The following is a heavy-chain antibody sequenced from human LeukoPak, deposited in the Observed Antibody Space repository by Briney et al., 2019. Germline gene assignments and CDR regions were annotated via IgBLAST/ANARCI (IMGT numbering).Heavy chain of an antibody. CDR3: ARDGYSSGWNFDY. CDR1: GFTFSSYA. V-gene: IGHV3-23*01. CDR2: ISGSGGVT. D-gene: IGHD6-19*01. Sequence: GGSLRLSCAASGFTFSSYAMSWVRQGPGKGLEWVSGISGSGGVTYHADSVKGRFTISRENSKNTLYLQMNSLRAEDTAVYYCARDGYSSGWNFDYWGQGTLVTVSS. J-gene: IGHJ4*02.